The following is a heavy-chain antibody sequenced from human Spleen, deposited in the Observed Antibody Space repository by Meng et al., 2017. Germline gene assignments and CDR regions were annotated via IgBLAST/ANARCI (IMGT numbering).Heavy chain of an antibody. V-gene: IGHV4-31*03. CDR3: ARWGEHYYDSSGYQSSFDF. CDR1: GGSISSGGYY. CDR2: IYYSGST. Sequence: SETLSLTCTVSGGSISSGGYYWSWIRQHPGKGLEWIGYIYYSGSTYYNPSLKSRVIISVDTSKNQFSLKLYSLTAADTATYYCARWGEHYYDSSGYQSSFDFWGQGTLVTVSS. J-gene: IGHJ4*02. D-gene: IGHD3-22*01.